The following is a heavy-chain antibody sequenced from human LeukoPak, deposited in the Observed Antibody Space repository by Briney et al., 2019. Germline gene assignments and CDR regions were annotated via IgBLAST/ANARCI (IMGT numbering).Heavy chain of an antibody. CDR3: ARGPHYGSGSRADGMDV. CDR2: ISPYNGNT. V-gene: IGHV1-18*04. CDR1: GYILTTYG. J-gene: IGHJ6*04. D-gene: IGHD3-10*01. Sequence: ASVKVSCKASGYILTTYGFSWVRQAPGQGLEWMGWISPYNGNTNYAQKFQGRVTMTADTSTSIVYMELRSLRSGDTAVYYCARGPHYGSGSRADGMDVWGKGATVTVSS.